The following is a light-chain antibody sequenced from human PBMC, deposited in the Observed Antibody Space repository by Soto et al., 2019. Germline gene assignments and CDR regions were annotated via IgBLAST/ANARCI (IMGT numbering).Light chain of an antibody. CDR1: HDVATY. CDR3: QQYRSYPHT. CDR2: AAS. V-gene: IGKV1-16*01. J-gene: IGKJ2*01. Sequence: DTQMTQSPSSMSAFVGGSVTISCRASHDVATYLAWFQQRPGKAPKSLIYAASTLQNGVPSRFSGSGYGSYFTLTITNLQPEDFAAYYCQQYRSYPHTFGQGTKVDIK.